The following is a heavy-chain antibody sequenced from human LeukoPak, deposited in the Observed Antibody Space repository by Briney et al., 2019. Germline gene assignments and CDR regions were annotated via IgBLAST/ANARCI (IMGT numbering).Heavy chain of an antibody. Sequence: PGGSLRLSCAASGFTFSSYEMNWVRQAPGKGLEWVSSISSSSSYIYYADSVKGRFTVSRDNAKNSLYLQMNSLRAEDTAIYYCARDLGSYSSGWYMGFDYWGQGTLVTVSS. CDR3: ARDLGSYSSGWYMGFDY. D-gene: IGHD6-19*01. CDR2: ISSSSSYI. V-gene: IGHV3-21*01. J-gene: IGHJ4*02. CDR1: GFTFSSYE.